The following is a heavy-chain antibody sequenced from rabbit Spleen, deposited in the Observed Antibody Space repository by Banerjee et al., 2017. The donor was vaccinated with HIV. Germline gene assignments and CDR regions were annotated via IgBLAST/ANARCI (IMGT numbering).Heavy chain of an antibody. CDR3: ARDSGTSFSSYGMDL. J-gene: IGHJ6*01. V-gene: IGHV1S40*01. Sequence: QSLEESGGDLVKPGASLTLTCTASGVSFTSNYYMSWVRQAPGKGLEWIACIDTGSSGFTYFASWAKGRFTISKASSTTVTLQVTSLTAADTATYFCARDSGTSFSSYGMDLWGPGTLVTVS. CDR2: IDTGSSGFT. CDR1: GVSFTSNYY. D-gene: IGHD8-1*01.